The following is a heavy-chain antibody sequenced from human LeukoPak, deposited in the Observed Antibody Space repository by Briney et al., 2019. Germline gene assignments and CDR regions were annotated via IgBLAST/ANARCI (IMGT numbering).Heavy chain of an antibody. D-gene: IGHD3-10*01. CDR1: GFTFSSYS. Sequence: PGGSLRLSCAASGFTFSSYSMNWVRQAPGKGLEWVSSISSSSSYIYYADSVKGRFTISRDNAENSLYLQMNSLRAEDTAVYYCVKSYGSGSYLSPGEHWGQGTLVTVSS. V-gene: IGHV3-21*01. J-gene: IGHJ1*01. CDR2: ISSSSSYI. CDR3: VKSYGSGSYLSPGEH.